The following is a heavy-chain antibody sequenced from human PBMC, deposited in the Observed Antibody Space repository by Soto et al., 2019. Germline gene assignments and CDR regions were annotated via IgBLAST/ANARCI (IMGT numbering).Heavy chain of an antibody. CDR1: GFPFSSYG. J-gene: IGHJ4*02. D-gene: IGHD3-10*01. CDR3: VGGQYYFDY. CDR2: ISYDGSNK. Sequence: QVQLVESGGGVVQPGRSLRLSCAASGFPFSSYGMHWVREAPGKGLEGVAVISYDGSNKYYADSVKGRFTISRDNAASKLYLQMNSLRPEDTALYNCVGGQYYFDYRGQGTLVTVST. V-gene: IGHV3-30*03.